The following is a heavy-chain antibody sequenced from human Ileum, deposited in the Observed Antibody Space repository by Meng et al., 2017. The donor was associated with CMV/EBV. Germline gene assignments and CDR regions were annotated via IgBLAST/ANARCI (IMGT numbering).Heavy chain of an antibody. V-gene: IGHV3-74*01. D-gene: IGHD2-2*01. CDR1: GFNFNSYY. CDR2: IVSDGIAA. Sequence: GESLRISCAASGFNFNSYYMHWVRQAPGEGLVWVSYIVSDGIAANYADSVRGRFTISRDNAKNTLYLQLNSLRGEDTALYYCARGGCSDTSCLDYWGQGTLVTVSS. CDR3: ARGGCSDTSCLDY. J-gene: IGHJ4*02.